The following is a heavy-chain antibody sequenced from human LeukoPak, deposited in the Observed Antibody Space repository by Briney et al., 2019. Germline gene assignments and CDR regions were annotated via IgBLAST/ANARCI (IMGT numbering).Heavy chain of an antibody. Sequence: ASVNLSCKASGYTFTGYYMHWVRQAPGQGLEWMGWINPNSGGTNYAQKFQGRVTMTRDTSISTAYMELSRLRSDDTAVYYCARGRDSSSHFDYWGQSTLDTVSS. CDR2: INPNSGGT. D-gene: IGHD6-13*01. CDR1: GYTFTGYY. CDR3: ARGRDSSSHFDY. V-gene: IGHV1-2*02. J-gene: IGHJ4*02.